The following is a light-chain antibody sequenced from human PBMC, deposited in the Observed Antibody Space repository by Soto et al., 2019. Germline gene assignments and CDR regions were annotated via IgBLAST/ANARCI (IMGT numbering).Light chain of an antibody. CDR3: QQYGSSGWT. Sequence: PGARATLSCRASQSVSSSYLAWYQQKPGQAPRLLIYGASSRATGIPDRFSGSGSGTDFTLTISRLEPEDFAVYYCQQYGSSGWTFGQGTKVEIK. V-gene: IGKV3-20*01. J-gene: IGKJ1*01. CDR1: QSVSSSY. CDR2: GAS.